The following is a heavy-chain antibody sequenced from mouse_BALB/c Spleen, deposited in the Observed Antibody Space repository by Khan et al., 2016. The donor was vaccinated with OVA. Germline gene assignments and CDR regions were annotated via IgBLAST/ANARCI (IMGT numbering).Heavy chain of an antibody. V-gene: IGHV5-6*01. Sequence: EVELVESGGDLVKPGGSLKLSCAASGFTFSSYGMSWVRQTPDTRLEWVATMSSGGNYTYYPDSVKGRFTISRDNAKNTLYLQRSSLKSEDTAMYFCATLYLYGRRVYLDYWGPGTTLTVSA. CDR3: ATLYLYGRRVYLDY. D-gene: IGHD1-1*01. CDR2: MSSGGNYT. J-gene: IGHJ2*01. CDR1: GFTFSSYG.